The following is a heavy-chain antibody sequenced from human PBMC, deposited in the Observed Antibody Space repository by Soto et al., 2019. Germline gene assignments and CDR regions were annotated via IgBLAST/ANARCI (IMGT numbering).Heavy chain of an antibody. Sequence: SVKVSCKASGGTFSSYAISWVRRAPGQGLEWMGGIIPIFGTANYAQKFQGRVTITADESTSTAYMELSSLRSEDTAVYYCARDCSSTSCYTDYYYYGMDVWGQGTTVTVSS. J-gene: IGHJ6*02. CDR3: ARDCSSTSCYTDYYYYGMDV. CDR1: GGTFSSYA. V-gene: IGHV1-69*13. CDR2: IIPIFGTA. D-gene: IGHD2-2*02.